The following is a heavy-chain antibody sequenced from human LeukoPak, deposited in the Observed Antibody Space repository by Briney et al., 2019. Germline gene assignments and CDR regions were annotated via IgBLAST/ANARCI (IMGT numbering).Heavy chain of an antibody. Sequence: GGSLRLSCAASGFTFSSYAMSWVRQAPGKGLEWVSTISGSGGSTYYADSVKGRFTISRDNSKNTLYLQMNSLRAEDAAVYYCARGTGYSSGSNYWGQGTLVTVSS. D-gene: IGHD6-19*01. V-gene: IGHV3-23*01. J-gene: IGHJ4*02. CDR2: ISGSGGST. CDR3: ARGTGYSSGSNY. CDR1: GFTFSSYA.